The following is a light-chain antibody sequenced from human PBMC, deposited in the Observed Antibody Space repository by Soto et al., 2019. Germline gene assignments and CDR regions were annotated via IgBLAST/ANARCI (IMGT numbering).Light chain of an antibody. CDR3: QQYNSYPLT. V-gene: IGKV1-5*03. J-gene: IGKJ4*01. Sequence: DIQMTQSPSTLSASVGHRVTITCRASQNIYNWLAWYQQKPGQAPNLLIYKASSLESGVPLRFSGSGSGTEFTLTISSLQPDDFATYYCQQYNSYPLTFGGGTKVEIK. CDR2: KAS. CDR1: QNIYNW.